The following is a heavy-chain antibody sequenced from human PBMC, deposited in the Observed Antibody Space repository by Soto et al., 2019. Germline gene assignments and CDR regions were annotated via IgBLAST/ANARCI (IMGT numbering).Heavy chain of an antibody. CDR3: ARGGYCSGGSCPTRGAFDI. Sequence: QVQLVQSGAEVKKPGASVKVSCKASGYTFTSYYMHWVRQAPGQGLEWMGIINPSGGSTSYAQKFQGRVTMTRDTSTSTVYMELSSLRPEDTAVYYCARGGYCSGGSCPTRGAFDIWGQGTMVTVSS. V-gene: IGHV1-46*01. D-gene: IGHD2-15*01. CDR1: GYTFTSYY. CDR2: INPSGGST. J-gene: IGHJ3*02.